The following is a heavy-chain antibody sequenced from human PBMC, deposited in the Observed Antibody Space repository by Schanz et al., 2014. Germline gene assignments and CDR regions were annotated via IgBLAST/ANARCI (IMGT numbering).Heavy chain of an antibody. Sequence: QVQLQQWGAGLLKPSETLSLTCGVFGGSFSGYYWSWIRQPPGKGLEWIAEINHGGSTNYNPSLKSRVTISVDTSKNQFSLKLRSVTAADTAVYYCARAARRTRVVPLYFDYWGQGTLVNVSS. D-gene: IGHD2-2*01. V-gene: IGHV4-34*01. CDR2: INHGGST. J-gene: IGHJ4*02. CDR3: ARAARRTRVVPLYFDY. CDR1: GGSFSGYY.